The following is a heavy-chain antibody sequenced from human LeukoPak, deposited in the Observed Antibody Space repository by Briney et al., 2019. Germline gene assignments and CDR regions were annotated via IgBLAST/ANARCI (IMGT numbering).Heavy chain of an antibody. Sequence: GGSLRLSCAASGFTFSSYAMSWVRQAPGEGLEWVSTINDSGGSTYYADSVKGRFTISRDNSKDTLYLQMSSLRADDTAVYYCAKSTSYYFGSGSYSYGFDYWGQGTLVTVSS. CDR2: INDSGGST. V-gene: IGHV3-23*01. CDR1: GFTFSSYA. CDR3: AKSTSYYFGSGSYSYGFDY. D-gene: IGHD3-10*01. J-gene: IGHJ4*02.